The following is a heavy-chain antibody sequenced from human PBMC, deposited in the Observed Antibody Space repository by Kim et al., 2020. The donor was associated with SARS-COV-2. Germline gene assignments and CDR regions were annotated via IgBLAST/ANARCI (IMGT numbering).Heavy chain of an antibody. CDR3: AKDRPERWLQLALDY. CDR2: IWYDGSNK. CDR1: GFTFSSYG. Sequence: GGSLRLSCAASGFTFSSYGMHWVRQAPGKGLEWVAVIWYDGSNKYYADSVKGRFTISRDNSKNTLYLQMNSLRAEDTAVYYCAKDRPERWLQLALDYWGQGTLVTVSS. J-gene: IGHJ4*02. V-gene: IGHV3-33*06. D-gene: IGHD5-12*01.